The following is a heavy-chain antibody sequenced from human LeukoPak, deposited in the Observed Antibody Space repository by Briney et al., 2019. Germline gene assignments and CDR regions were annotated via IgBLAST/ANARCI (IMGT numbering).Heavy chain of an antibody. CDR3: ARAPKRFYYDSSEAFDI. CDR1: GGSISSYY. V-gene: IGHV4-4*07. D-gene: IGHD3-22*01. Sequence: PSETLSLTCTVSGGSISSYYWSWIRQPAGKGLEWTERIYTSGSTNYNPSLKSRVTMSVDTSKNQFSLKLSSVTAADTAVYYCARAPKRFYYDSSEAFDIWGQGTMVTVSS. J-gene: IGHJ3*02. CDR2: IYTSGST.